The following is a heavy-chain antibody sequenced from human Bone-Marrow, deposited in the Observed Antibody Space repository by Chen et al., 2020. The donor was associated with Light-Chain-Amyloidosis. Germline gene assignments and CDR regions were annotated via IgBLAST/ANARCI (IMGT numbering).Heavy chain of an antibody. J-gene: IGHJ3*02. D-gene: IGHD3-9*01. CDR2: IRGGGGSR. CDR3: AKDISYDDILPGYPADAFDI. V-gene: IGHV3-23*04. Sequence: EVQLVESGGGLLQRGGSLRLSCAASGFAFSSYAMSWVRQAPGKGLEWVATIRGGGGSRYYGDSVKGRLTSSRDNSKNALFLQMNSLRAEDTAVYYCAKDISYDDILPGYPADAFDIWGQGTMVTVSS. CDR1: GFAFSSYA.